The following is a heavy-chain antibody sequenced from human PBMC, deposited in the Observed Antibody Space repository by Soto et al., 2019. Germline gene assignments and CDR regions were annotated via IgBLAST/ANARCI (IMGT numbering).Heavy chain of an antibody. J-gene: IGHJ5*02. CDR3: AREGLGIAARFDP. Sequence: LSLTCAVSGGSISSSNWWSWVRQPPGKGLEWIGEIYHSGSTNYNPSLKSRVTISVDKSKNQFSLKLSSVTAADTAVYYCAREGLGIAARFDPWGQGTLVTVSS. CDR2: IYHSGST. D-gene: IGHD6-13*01. CDR1: GGSISSSNW. V-gene: IGHV4-4*02.